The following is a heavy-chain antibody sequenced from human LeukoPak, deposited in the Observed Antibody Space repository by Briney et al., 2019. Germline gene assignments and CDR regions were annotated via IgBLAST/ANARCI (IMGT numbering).Heavy chain of an antibody. CDR2: IYYSGST. CDR1: GGSISSGDYY. CDR3: ARDGGRDWLQFPYFDY. V-gene: IGHV4-30-4*01. J-gene: IGHJ4*02. D-gene: IGHD5-24*01. Sequence: PSETLSLTCTVSGGSISSGDYYWSWIRQPPGEGLEWIGYIYYSGSTYYNPSLKSRVTMSVDTSENQFSLRLSSVTAADTAVYYCARDGGRDWLQFPYFDYWGQGTLVTVSS.